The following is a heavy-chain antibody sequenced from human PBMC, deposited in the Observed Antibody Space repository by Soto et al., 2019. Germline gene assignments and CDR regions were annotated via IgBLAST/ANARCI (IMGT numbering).Heavy chain of an antibody. J-gene: IGHJ5*02. Sequence: EVQLLQSGGDWVQPGGSLRLSCAASGFPFSGYAMSWVRQAPGKGLEWVSGISNTGGSTFYADAVKGRFTISRDNSENKWDLQMNSLKAEDTAVYFCAKDQAGGWISHGYDHWGQGSRVAVSA. CDR2: ISNTGGST. D-gene: IGHD5-12*01. V-gene: IGHV3-23*01. CDR1: GFPFSGYA. CDR3: AKDQAGGWISHGYDH.